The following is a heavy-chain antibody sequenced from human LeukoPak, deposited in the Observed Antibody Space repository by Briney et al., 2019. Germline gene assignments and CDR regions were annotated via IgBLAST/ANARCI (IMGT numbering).Heavy chain of an antibody. CDR1: GGSISSYY. CDR3: ARVLHDFWRGDRDYFDY. J-gene: IGHJ4*02. CDR2: IYTSGST. D-gene: IGHD3-3*01. V-gene: IGHV4-4*07. Sequence: PSETLSLTCTVSGGSISSYYWSWIRQPAGKGLEWIGRIYTSGSTNYNPSLKSRVTMSVDTSKNQFSLKLSSVTAADTAVYYCARVLHDFWRGDRDYFDYWGQGTLVTVSS.